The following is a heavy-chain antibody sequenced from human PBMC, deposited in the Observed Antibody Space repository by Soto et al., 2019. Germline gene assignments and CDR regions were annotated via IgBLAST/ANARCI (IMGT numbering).Heavy chain of an antibody. J-gene: IGHJ4*02. CDR2: IYYSGST. D-gene: IGHD1-26*01. V-gene: IGHV4-31*03. CDR1: GGSISSGGYY. Sequence: QVQLQESGPGLVKPSQTLSLTCTVSGGSISSGGYYWSWIRQHPGKGLEWIGYIYYSGSTYYNPALKSRVATSVATSKNQFSLKLSSVTAADTAVYYCAREGGIVGATAADYWGQGTLVTVSS. CDR3: AREGGIVGATAADY.